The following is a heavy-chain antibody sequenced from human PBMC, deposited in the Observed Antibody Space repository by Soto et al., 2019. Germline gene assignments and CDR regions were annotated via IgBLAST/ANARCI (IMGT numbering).Heavy chain of an antibody. Sequence: GASVKVSCKASGYTFTSYDINWVRQATGQGLEWMGWMNPNSGNTGYAQKFQGRVTMTRNTSISTAYMELSSLRSEDTAVYYCARALNNWNDDNSFDPWGQGTLVTVSS. CDR2: MNPNSGNT. CDR1: GYTFTSYD. J-gene: IGHJ5*02. V-gene: IGHV1-8*01. CDR3: ARALNNWNDDNSFDP. D-gene: IGHD1-1*01.